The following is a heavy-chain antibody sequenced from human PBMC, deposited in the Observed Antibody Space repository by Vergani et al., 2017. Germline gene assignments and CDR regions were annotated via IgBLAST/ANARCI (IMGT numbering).Heavy chain of an antibody. D-gene: IGHD2-2*01. V-gene: IGHV1-69*13. CDR1: GGTFSSYA. CDR3: ARASVNPFLLEYQLPISPAFDI. Sequence: QVQLVQSGAEVKKPGSSVKVSCKASGGTFSSYAISWVRQAPGQGLEWMGGIIPIFGTANYAQKFQGRVTITADESTSTAYMELSSLRSEDTAVYYCARASVNPFLLEYQLPISPAFDIWGQGTMVTVSS. CDR2: IIPIFGTA. J-gene: IGHJ3*02.